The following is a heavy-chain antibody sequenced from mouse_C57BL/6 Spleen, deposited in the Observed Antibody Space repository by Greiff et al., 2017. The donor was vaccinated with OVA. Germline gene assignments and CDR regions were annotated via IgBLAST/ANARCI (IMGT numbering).Heavy chain of an antibody. CDR1: GYTFTSYW. CDR3: ARSGSTMITTRYVDV. CDR2: IDPSDSET. V-gene: IGHV1-52*01. Sequence: QVQLQQPGAELVRPGSSVKLSCKASGYTFTSYWMHWVKQRPIQGLEWIGNIDPSDSETHYNQKFKDKATLTVDKSSSTAYMQLSSLTSEDSAVYYCARSGSTMITTRYVDVWGTGTTVTVSS. D-gene: IGHD2-4*01. J-gene: IGHJ1*03.